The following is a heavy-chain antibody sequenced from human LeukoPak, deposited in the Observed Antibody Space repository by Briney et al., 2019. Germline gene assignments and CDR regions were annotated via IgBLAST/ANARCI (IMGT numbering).Heavy chain of an antibody. Sequence: PGRSLRLSCAASGFTFSSYGMHWVRQAPGKGLEWVAVISYDGNNKYYAESVKGRFTISRDNPKNTLYLQMNSLRAEDTAVYYCAKGVSSWYPPHFDYWGQGTLITVSS. D-gene: IGHD6-13*01. CDR1: GFTFSSYG. J-gene: IGHJ4*02. V-gene: IGHV3-30*18. CDR2: ISYDGNNK. CDR3: AKGVSSWYPPHFDY.